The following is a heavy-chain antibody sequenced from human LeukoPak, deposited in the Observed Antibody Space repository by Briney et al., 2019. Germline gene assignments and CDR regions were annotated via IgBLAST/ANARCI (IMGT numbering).Heavy chain of an antibody. CDR2: INPNSGGT. J-gene: IGHJ6*03. V-gene: IGHV1-2*02. D-gene: IGHD2-8*01. Sequence: ASVKVSCKASGYTFTGYYMHWVRQAPGQGLEWMGWINPNSGGTNYAQKFQGRVTMTRDTSISTAYMELSRLRSDDTAVYYCVVYAPGDDYYYYMDVWGKGTTVTVPS. CDR1: GYTFTGYY. CDR3: VVYAPGDDYYYYMDV.